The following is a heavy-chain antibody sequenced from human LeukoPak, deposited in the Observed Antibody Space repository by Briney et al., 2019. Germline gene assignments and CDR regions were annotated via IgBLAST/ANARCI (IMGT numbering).Heavy chain of an antibody. J-gene: IGHJ5*02. CDR1: GGSISSSSNY. D-gene: IGHD3-10*01. CDR3: ARVERYSYGSGRGFDP. Sequence: SETLSLTCTVSGGSISSSSNYWGWIRQPPGKGLEWIGSIYDSGSTYYNPSLKSRVTISVDTSKNQFSLRLSSVTAADTAVYYCARVERYSYGSGRGFDPWGQGTLVTVSS. CDR2: IYDSGST. V-gene: IGHV4-39*07.